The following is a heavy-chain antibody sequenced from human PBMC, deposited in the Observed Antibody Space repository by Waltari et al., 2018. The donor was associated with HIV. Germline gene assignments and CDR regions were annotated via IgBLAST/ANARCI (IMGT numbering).Heavy chain of an antibody. D-gene: IGHD3-3*01. Sequence: QVQLQESGPGLVKPSQTLSLTCTVSGGSLSSGTYHRSWTRQPAGKGLEWIGRIYTSGSTNYNPSLKSRVTISVDTSKNQFSLKLSSVTAADTAVYYCARDVIFGVVRGAFDIWGQGTMVTVSS. J-gene: IGHJ3*02. CDR2: IYTSGST. V-gene: IGHV4-61*02. CDR3: ARDVIFGVVRGAFDI. CDR1: GGSLSSGTYH.